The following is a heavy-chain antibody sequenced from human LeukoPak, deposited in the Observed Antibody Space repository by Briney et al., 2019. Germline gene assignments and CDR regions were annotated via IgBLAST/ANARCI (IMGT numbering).Heavy chain of an antibody. CDR2: ISYDGSYK. Sequence: GGSLRLSCAVSGFTFSSYSIHWVRQAPGKGLEWVALISYDGSYKYYADSVKGRFTISRDNSQNTLYLQMNSLRAEDTAVYYCAKDSSMVSAAYFDYWGQGTLVTVSS. J-gene: IGHJ4*02. D-gene: IGHD2-8*01. V-gene: IGHV3-30*04. CDR3: AKDSSMVSAAYFDY. CDR1: GFTFSSYS.